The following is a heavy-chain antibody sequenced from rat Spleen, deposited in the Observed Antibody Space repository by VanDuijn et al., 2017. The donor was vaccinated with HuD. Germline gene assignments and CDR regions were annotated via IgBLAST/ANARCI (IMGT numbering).Heavy chain of an antibody. D-gene: IGHD1-6*01. V-gene: IGHV5-22*01. CDR3: ARGGFFRY. J-gene: IGHJ2*01. CDR1: GFTFSDFY. Sequence: EVQLVESGGTLVQPGGSLKLSCTASGFTFSDFYMAWVRQTPKKGLEWVTSISYEDFTPFYPDSVKGRFTISRDTAQNILYLQMNSPRSEDTATYYCARGGFFRYWGQGVMVTVSS. CDR2: ISYEDFTP.